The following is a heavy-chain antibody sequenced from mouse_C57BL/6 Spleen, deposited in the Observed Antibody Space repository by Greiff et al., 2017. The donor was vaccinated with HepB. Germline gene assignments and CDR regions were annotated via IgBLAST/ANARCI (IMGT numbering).Heavy chain of an antibody. V-gene: IGHV1-39*01. CDR2: INPNYGTT. CDR3: ASSSSYYWHFDV. D-gene: IGHD1-1*01. Sequence: EVQLQQSGPELVKPGASVKISCKASGYSFTDYNMNWVKQSNGKSLEWIGVINPNYGTTSYNQKFKGKATLTVDQSSSTAYMQLNSLTSEDSAVDYGASSSSYYWHFDVWGTGTPVTVSS. CDR1: GYSFTDYN. J-gene: IGHJ1*03.